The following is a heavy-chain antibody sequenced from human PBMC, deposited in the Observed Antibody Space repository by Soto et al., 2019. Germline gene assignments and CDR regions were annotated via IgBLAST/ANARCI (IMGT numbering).Heavy chain of an antibody. J-gene: IGHJ4*02. CDR2: IIPIFGTA. Sequence: QVQLVQCEAEVKKPGSSVMVSCKASGGTFSSYAISWVRQAPGQGLEWMGGIIPIFGTANYAQKFQGRVTITADESTSTAYMELSSLRSEDTAVYYCARDGGVYDYSPFDYWGQGTLVTVSS. CDR3: ARDGGVYDYSPFDY. CDR1: GGTFSSYA. V-gene: IGHV1-69*12. D-gene: IGHD4-4*01.